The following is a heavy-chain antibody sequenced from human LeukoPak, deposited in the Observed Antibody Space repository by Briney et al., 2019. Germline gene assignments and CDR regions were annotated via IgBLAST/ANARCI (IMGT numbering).Heavy chain of an antibody. CDR1: RFTFNSYS. Sequence: TGGSLRLSCAASRFTFNSYSMNWVRQAPGKGLEWVSYISSSSSSIYYADSVKGRFTISRDNAKNSLYLQMNSLRAEDTAVYYCAREWELLDYWGQGTLVTVSS. CDR2: ISSSSSSI. CDR3: AREWELLDY. V-gene: IGHV3-48*04. D-gene: IGHD1-26*01. J-gene: IGHJ4*02.